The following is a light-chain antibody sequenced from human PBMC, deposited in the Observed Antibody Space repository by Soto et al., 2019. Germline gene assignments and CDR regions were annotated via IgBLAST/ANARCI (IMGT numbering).Light chain of an antibody. Sequence: QSALTQPPSVSAAPGQSVAISCSGTFYNIGTNYVSWYQVLQGSAPKLLIYENHQRPSEIFARFSASKSGTSATLAITGLQAGDEGDYYCVTRDSSLNAGVFGGGTKLTVL. CDR3: VTRDSSLNAGV. J-gene: IGLJ3*02. CDR2: ENH. CDR1: FYNIGTNY. V-gene: IGLV1-51*01.